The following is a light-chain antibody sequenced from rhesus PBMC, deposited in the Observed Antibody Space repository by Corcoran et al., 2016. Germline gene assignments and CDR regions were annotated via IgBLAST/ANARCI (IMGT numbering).Light chain of an antibody. V-gene: IGKV1-22*01. Sequence: DIQMTQSPSSLSASVGDTVTITCRASQMISSWLDWYQQKPGKAPNLLIYKASSLQSGVPSRFSGSGYGTDFTLTISSLQPEDFATYYCIQYSSSPYSFGHGTKVEIK. CDR3: IQYSSSPYS. J-gene: IGKJ2*01. CDR1: QMISSW. CDR2: KAS.